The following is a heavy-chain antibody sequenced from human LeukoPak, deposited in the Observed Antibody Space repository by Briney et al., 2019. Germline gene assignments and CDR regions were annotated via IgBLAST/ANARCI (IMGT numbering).Heavy chain of an antibody. Sequence: SETLSLTCAVSGYSISSGYYWGWIRQPPGKGLERIGSIYHSGSTYYNPSLKSRVTISVDTSKNQFSLKLSSVTAADTAVYYCARRGGTYYDYVWGSYRYTRGDYFDYWGQGTLVTVSS. CDR2: IYHSGST. CDR3: ARRGGTYYDYVWGSYRYTRGDYFDY. J-gene: IGHJ4*02. V-gene: IGHV4-38-2*01. CDR1: GYSISSGYY. D-gene: IGHD3-16*02.